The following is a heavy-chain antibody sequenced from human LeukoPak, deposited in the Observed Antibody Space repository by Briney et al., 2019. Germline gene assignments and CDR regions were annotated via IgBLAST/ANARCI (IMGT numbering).Heavy chain of an antibody. CDR3: ARHTRGSTSCCDRYSARGYYYYMDV. CDR2: INHSGST. D-gene: IGHD2-2*01. Sequence: SETLSLTCAVYGGSFSGYYWSWIRQPPGKGLEWIGEINHSGSTNYNPSLKSRVTISVDTSKNQFSLKLSSVTAADTAVYYCARHTRGSTSCCDRYSARGYYYYMDVWGKGTTVTVSS. V-gene: IGHV4-34*01. CDR1: GGSFSGYY. J-gene: IGHJ6*03.